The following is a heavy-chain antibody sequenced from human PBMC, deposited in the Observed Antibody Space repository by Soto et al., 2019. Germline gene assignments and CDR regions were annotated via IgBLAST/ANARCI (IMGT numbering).Heavy chain of an antibody. Sequence: ASVKVSCKTSGYTFISNGISWVRQAPGHGLEWMGWISAYNGNTNYAQKFQGRVTMTRDTSTSTAYMELRSLRSDDTAVYYCARSLGGSGWTGYYYYYGMDVWGQGTTVTVSS. V-gene: IGHV1-18*01. CDR2: ISAYNGNT. D-gene: IGHD6-19*01. J-gene: IGHJ6*02. CDR3: ARSLGGSGWTGYYYYYGMDV. CDR1: GYTFISNG.